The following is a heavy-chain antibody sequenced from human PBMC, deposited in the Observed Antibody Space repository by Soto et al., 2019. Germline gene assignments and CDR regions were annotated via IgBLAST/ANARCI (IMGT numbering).Heavy chain of an antibody. J-gene: IGHJ6*02. Sequence: GQTLNISCTGSGYSFTSYWIGWVRQMPGKGLEWMGIIYPGDSDTRHSPSFQGQVTISADKSISTAYLQRSSLKASDTAMYYCARTVLHYYDSSGYYYSQNYYGMDVWGQGTTVTVSS. V-gene: IGHV5-51*01. CDR3: ARTVLHYYDSSGYYYSQNYYGMDV. D-gene: IGHD3-22*01. CDR2: IYPGDSDT. CDR1: GYSFTSYW.